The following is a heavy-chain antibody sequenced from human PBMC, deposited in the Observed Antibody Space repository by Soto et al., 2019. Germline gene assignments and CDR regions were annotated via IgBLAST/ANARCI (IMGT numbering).Heavy chain of an antibody. D-gene: IGHD3-3*01. CDR2: ISYDGSNK. CDR1: GFTFSSYA. Sequence: QVQLVESGGGVVQPGRSLRLSCAASGFTFSSYAMHWVRQAPGKGLEWVAVISYDGSNKYYADSVKGRFTISRDNSKNTLYLQMNSLRAEDTAVYYCAKETKRHNLRFLEWLYYYYGMDVWGQGTTVTVSS. J-gene: IGHJ6*02. CDR3: AKETKRHNLRFLEWLYYYYGMDV. V-gene: IGHV3-30*04.